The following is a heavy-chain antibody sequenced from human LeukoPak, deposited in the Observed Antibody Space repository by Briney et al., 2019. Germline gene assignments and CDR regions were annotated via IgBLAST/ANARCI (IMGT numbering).Heavy chain of an antibody. CDR3: ATGVWFGELEGN. J-gene: IGHJ4*02. V-gene: IGHV1-24*01. D-gene: IGHD3-10*01. Sequence: ASVKVSCKVSGYTLTELSMHWVRQAPGKGLEWMGGFDPEDGETIYEQEFQGRVTMTEDTSTDTAYMELSGLRSEDTAVYYCATGVWFGELEGNWGQGTLVTVSS. CDR1: GYTLTELS. CDR2: FDPEDGET.